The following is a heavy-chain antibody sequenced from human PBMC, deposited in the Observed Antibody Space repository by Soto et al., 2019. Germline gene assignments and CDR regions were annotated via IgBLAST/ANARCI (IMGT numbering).Heavy chain of an antibody. CDR3: ARAQPYGDLDY. CDR1: GGSISSSSYY. CDR2: IYYTGTT. Sequence: PSETLSLTCTVSGGSISSSSYYWGWIRQPPGRGLEWIGNIYYTGTTNYNPSLKSRVTISVDTSKNQFSLKLRSVTAADTAVYYCARAQPYGDLDYWGQGTLVTVSS. V-gene: IGHV4-61*05. J-gene: IGHJ4*02. D-gene: IGHD4-17*01.